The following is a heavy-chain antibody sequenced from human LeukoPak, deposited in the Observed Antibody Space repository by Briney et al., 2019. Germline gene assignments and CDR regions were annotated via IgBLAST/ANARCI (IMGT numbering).Heavy chain of an antibody. D-gene: IGHD1/OR15-1a*01. V-gene: IGHV1-69*13. CDR2: IIPIFGTA. Sequence: SVKVSCKASGYTFTGYYMHWVRQAPGQGLEWMGGIIPIFGTANYAQKFQGRVTITADESTSTAYMELSSLRSEDTAVYYCARSNWDTIVYYYYMDVWGKGTTVTISS. CDR3: ARSNWDTIVYYYYMDV. CDR1: GYTFTGYY. J-gene: IGHJ6*03.